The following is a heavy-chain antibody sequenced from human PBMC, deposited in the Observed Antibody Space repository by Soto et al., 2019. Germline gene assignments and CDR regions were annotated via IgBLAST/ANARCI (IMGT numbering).Heavy chain of an antibody. CDR1: GGSISSGYYY. CDR3: ASSSRYGMDV. J-gene: IGHJ6*02. Sequence: SETLSLTCSVSGGSISSGYYYWSWIRQTPGKGLEWIGNIYYSGNTYYNPSLKRRLSISIDTAKNQFTLKVGSETAADAAVYYCASSSRYGMDVWGQGTTVTVSS. CDR2: IYYSGNT. V-gene: IGHV4-30-4*01.